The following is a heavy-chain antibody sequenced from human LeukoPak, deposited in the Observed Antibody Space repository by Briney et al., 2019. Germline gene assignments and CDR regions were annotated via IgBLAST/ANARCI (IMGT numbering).Heavy chain of an antibody. J-gene: IGHJ4*02. V-gene: IGHV3-33*06. D-gene: IGHD2-2*01. CDR2: IWYDGSNK. CDR1: GFTFSRYG. Sequence: GGSLRLSCAASGFTFSRYGMHWVRQAPGKGLEWVAVIWYDGSNKYYADSVKGRFTISRDNSKNTLYLQMNSLRAEDTAVYYCAKSGYCSSTSCYAPYYFDYWGQGTLVTVSS. CDR3: AKSGYCSSTSCYAPYYFDY.